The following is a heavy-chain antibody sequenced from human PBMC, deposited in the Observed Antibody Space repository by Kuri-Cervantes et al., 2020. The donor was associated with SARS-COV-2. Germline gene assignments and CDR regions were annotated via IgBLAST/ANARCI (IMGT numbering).Heavy chain of an antibody. CDR2: ISWNSGSI. CDR1: GFTFDDYA. CDR3: AKGPRITMIVD. V-gene: IGHV3-9*01. J-gene: IGHJ4*02. D-gene: IGHD3-22*01. Sequence: SLKISCAASGFTFDDYAMHWVRQAPGKGLEWVSGISWNSGSIGYADSVKGRFTISRDNAKNSLYLQMNSLRAEDTALYYCAKGPRITMIVDWGQGTLVTVSS.